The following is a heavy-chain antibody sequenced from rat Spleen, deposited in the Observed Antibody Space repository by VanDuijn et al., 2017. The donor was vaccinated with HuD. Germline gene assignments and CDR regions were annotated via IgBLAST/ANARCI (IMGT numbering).Heavy chain of an antibody. CDR2: ISYGDSSGHSST. Sequence: EVQLVESGGGLVQPGRSLKLSCAASGFTFSDYGMAWVRQAPTKGLEWVATISYGDSSGHSSTYYRDSVKGRFTVSRDNAKSTLYLQMDSLRSEDTATYYCARHKVQWSYWYFDFWGPGTMVTVSS. CDR3: ARHKVQWSYWYFDF. CDR1: GFTFSDYG. V-gene: IGHV5-29*01. J-gene: IGHJ1*01. D-gene: IGHD1-1*01.